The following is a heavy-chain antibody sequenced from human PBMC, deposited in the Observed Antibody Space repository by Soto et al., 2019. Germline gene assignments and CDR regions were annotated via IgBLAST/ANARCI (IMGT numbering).Heavy chain of an antibody. V-gene: IGHV3-9*01. CDR3: AKDSGAVVPAASGYYYYYYMDV. D-gene: IGHD2-2*01. Sequence: GGSLRLSCAASGFTFDDYAMHWVRQAPGKGLERVSGISWNSGSIGYADSVKGRFTISRDNAKNSLYLQMNSLRAEDTALYYCAKDSGAVVPAASGYYYYYYMDVWGKGTTVTVSS. CDR2: ISWNSGSI. CDR1: GFTFDDYA. J-gene: IGHJ6*03.